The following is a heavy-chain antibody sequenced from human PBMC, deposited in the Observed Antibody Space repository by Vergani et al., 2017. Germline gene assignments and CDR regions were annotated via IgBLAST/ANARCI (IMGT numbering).Heavy chain of an antibody. D-gene: IGHD3-22*01. CDR2: ISAYNGNT. V-gene: IGHV1-18*04. CDR3: ARSSYYDSSGTFDAFDI. Sequence: QVQLVQSGAEVKKPGASVKVSCKASGYTFTSYGISWVRQAPGKGLEWMGWISAYNGNTNYAQKLQGRVTMTTDTSTSTAYMELRSLRSDDTAVYYCARSSYYDSSGTFDAFDIWGQGTMVTVSS. J-gene: IGHJ3*02. CDR1: GYTFTSYG.